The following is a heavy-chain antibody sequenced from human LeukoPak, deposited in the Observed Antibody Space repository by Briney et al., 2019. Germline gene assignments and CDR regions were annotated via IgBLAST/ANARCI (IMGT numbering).Heavy chain of an antibody. Sequence: GGSLRLSCAASGIIITSYWMSWVRQTPGKGLEWVANIKQDGSEKNYVDSVKGRFTIFRDNARNSLYLQMNSLRAEDTAVYYCARDYYDSSGPLWGQGILVTVSS. CDR1: GIIITSYW. D-gene: IGHD3-22*01. CDR2: IKQDGSEK. CDR3: ARDYYDSSGPL. V-gene: IGHV3-7*01. J-gene: IGHJ4*02.